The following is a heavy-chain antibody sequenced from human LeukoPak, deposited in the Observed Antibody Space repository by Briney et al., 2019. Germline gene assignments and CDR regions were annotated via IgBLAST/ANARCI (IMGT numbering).Heavy chain of an antibody. D-gene: IGHD5-24*01. V-gene: IGHV3-7*04. CDR2: IKQDGSKK. Sequence: PGGSLRLSCVASGFPFSSYWMTWVRQAPGKGLEWVANIKQDGSKKSYVDSVKGRFTISIDNAKNSLYLQMNSLRAEDTAIYYCTRVGYIDEGIDYWGQGTLVTVSS. CDR1: GFPFSSYW. J-gene: IGHJ4*02. CDR3: TRVGYIDEGIDY.